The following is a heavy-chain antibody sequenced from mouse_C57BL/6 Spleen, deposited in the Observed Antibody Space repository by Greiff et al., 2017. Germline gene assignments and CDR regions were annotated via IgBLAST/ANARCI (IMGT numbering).Heavy chain of an antibody. V-gene: IGHV10-1*01. CDR3: VRQGDGYYEAMDY. J-gene: IGHJ4*01. CDR1: GFSFNTYA. Sequence: EVHLVESGGGLVQPKGSLKLSCAASGFSFNTYAMNWVRQAPGKGLEWVARIRSKSNNYATYYADSVKDRFTISRDDSESMLYLQMNNLKTEDTAMYYGVRQGDGYYEAMDYWGQGTSVTVSS. D-gene: IGHD2-3*01. CDR2: IRSKSNNYAT.